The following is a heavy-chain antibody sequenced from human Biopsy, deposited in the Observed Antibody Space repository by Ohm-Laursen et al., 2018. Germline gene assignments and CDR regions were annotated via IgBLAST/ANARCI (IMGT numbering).Heavy chain of an antibody. J-gene: IGHJ5*02. CDR3: ARHPTGFWFDP. CDR2: IYNTETT. V-gene: IGHV4-39*01. CDR1: GGSISSSTTYY. Sequence: SETLSLTCTVSGGSISSSTTYYWAWLRPPPGKGLEWIGSIYNTETTFYNPSLKSRVTISVHTSTNQFSLKVSSVTAADTALYFCARHPTGFWFDPWGHGTLVTVSS.